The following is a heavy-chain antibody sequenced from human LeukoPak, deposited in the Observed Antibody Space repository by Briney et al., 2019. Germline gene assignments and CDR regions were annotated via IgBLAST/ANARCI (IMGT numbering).Heavy chain of an antibody. Sequence: GGSLRLSCTDSGFTFSSFAMSWVRQAQGKGLEWVSGIKNRGGGTFYADSVQGRFTISRDDSKNTLYLDMNSLRAEDTAVYYCAREGAGDSGRYHSYFDHWGQGTLVTVSS. J-gene: IGHJ4*02. CDR3: AREGAGDSGRYHSYFDH. CDR1: GFTFSSFA. CDR2: IKNRGGGT. V-gene: IGHV3-23*01. D-gene: IGHD1-1*01.